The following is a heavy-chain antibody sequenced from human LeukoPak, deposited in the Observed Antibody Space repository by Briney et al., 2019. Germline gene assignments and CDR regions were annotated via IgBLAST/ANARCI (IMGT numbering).Heavy chain of an antibody. CDR2: MNPNSGGT. J-gene: IGHJ5*02. V-gene: IGHV1-2*02. D-gene: IGHD3-10*01. CDR3: ANTYGSGSYYKGGFDP. Sequence: ASVKVSCKASGYTFIGYYIHWVRQAPGQGLEWMGWMNPNSGGTNYAQHFQGRVTMTRDTSIRTVYMELSRLRSDDTAVYSCANTYGSGSYYKGGFDPWGQGTLVTVSS. CDR1: GYTFIGYY.